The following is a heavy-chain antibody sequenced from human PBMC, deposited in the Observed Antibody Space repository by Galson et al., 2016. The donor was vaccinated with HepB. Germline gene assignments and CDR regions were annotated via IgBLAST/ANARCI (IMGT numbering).Heavy chain of an antibody. CDR2: ISGSGGTT. D-gene: IGHD2-2*01. Sequence: SLRLSCAASGFTFSDHSISWVRQAPGKGLECVSAISGSGGTTYYADPVKGRFTISRDNSKNTVYLQMNSLRAEDTAVYYCAKSAAIGFYYGMDIWGQGTTVTVSS. CDR1: GFTFSDHS. CDR3: AKSAAIGFYYGMDI. J-gene: IGHJ6*02. V-gene: IGHV3-23*01.